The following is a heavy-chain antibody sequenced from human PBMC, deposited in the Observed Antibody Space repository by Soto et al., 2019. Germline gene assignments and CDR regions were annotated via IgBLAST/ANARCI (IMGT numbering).Heavy chain of an antibody. J-gene: IGHJ5*02. CDR2: IYYSGST. Sequence: PSETLSRTCSVSGDSVSSGDYYWSGIRQSPGKGLEWIRHIYYSGSTTYNPSLRSRVTISVDTSKNVFSLKLRSVTAADTAVYYCARLPADTAMIYWLDPWGQGTLVTVSS. CDR3: ARLPADTAMIYWLDP. CDR1: GDSVSSGDYY. V-gene: IGHV4-61*08. D-gene: IGHD5-18*01.